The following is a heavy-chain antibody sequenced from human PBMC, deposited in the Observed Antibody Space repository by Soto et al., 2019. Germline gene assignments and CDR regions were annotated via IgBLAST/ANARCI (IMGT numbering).Heavy chain of an antibody. J-gene: IGHJ5*02. CDR3: AKDFRIAAAGTANNWFDP. Sequence: QVQLVQSGAEVKKPGSPVKVSCKASGGTFSSYAISWVRQAPGQGLEWMGGIIPIFGTANYAQKFQGRVTITADESTSTAYMELSSLRSEDTAVYYCAKDFRIAAAGTANNWFDPWGQGTLVTVSS. V-gene: IGHV1-69*01. D-gene: IGHD6-13*01. CDR1: GGTFSSYA. CDR2: IIPIFGTA.